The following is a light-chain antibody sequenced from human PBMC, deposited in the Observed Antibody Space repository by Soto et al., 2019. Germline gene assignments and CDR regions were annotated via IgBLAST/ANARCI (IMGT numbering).Light chain of an antibody. CDR3: QQLNGYQLS. J-gene: IGKJ4*01. Sequence: DIQLTQSPSFLSASVGDTVTITCRASQGMSTYLAWYQQKPGKVPKLLIRSASTLQSGVPPRFSGGGSGTEFTLIISTLQPDVSGIYYCQQLNGYQLSFGGGTNVEIK. V-gene: IGKV1-9*01. CDR2: SAS. CDR1: QGMSTY.